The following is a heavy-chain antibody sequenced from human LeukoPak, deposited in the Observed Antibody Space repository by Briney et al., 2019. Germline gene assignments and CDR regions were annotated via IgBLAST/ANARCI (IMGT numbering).Heavy chain of an antibody. CDR1: GYTFTSYG. D-gene: IGHD1-1*01. CDR2: ISAYNGNT. Sequence: ASVKVSSKASGYTFTSYGISWVRQAPGQGLEWMGWISAYNGNTNYPQKLQGRVTMTTDTSTSTAYMELRSLRSDDTAVYYCARVGYNWNDGIYYYYGMDVWGQGTTVTVSS. CDR3: ARVGYNWNDGIYYYYGMDV. V-gene: IGHV1-18*04. J-gene: IGHJ6*02.